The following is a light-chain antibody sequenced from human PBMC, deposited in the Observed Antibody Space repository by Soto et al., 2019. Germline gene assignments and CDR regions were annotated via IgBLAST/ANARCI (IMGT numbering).Light chain of an antibody. V-gene: IGKV3-20*01. CDR2: EAS. Sequence: EIVLTQSPGTLSLSPGGRATLSCRASQSISRRNLAWYQQKPGQAPRLLIYEASNRAPGIPDRFSGSGSGTDFTLTISGLEPEDFAVYYCQQYGGSPIFTFGPGTKVDVK. CDR3: QQYGGSPIFT. J-gene: IGKJ3*01. CDR1: QSISRRN.